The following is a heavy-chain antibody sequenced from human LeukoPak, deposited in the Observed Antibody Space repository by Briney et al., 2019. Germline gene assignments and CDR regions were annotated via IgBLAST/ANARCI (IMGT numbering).Heavy chain of an antibody. CDR3: ARGNNYYYMDV. Sequence: SETLSLTCAVYGESFSGYYWNWIRQPPGKGLEWIGEIDHSGSSNYMPSLKSRVTISMDTSKNQFSLRLSSVTDADTAVYYCARGNNYYYMDVWGNGTTVTV. J-gene: IGHJ6*03. CDR2: IDHSGSS. V-gene: IGHV4-34*01. D-gene: IGHD1/OR15-1a*01. CDR1: GESFSGYY.